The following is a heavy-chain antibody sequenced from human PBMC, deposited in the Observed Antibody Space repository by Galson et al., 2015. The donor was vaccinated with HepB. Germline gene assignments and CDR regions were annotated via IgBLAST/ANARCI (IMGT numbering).Heavy chain of an antibody. V-gene: IGHV3-48*03. CDR1: GFTFSSYE. D-gene: IGHD3-9*01. CDR3: ASKYYDILTGYYKGYDY. CDR2: ISSSGSTI. J-gene: IGHJ4*02. Sequence: SLRLSCAASGFTFSSYEMNWVRQAPGKGLEWVSYISSSGSTIYYADSVKGRFTISRDNAKNSLYLQMNSLRAEDTAVYYCASKYYDILTGYYKGYDYWGQGTLVTVSS.